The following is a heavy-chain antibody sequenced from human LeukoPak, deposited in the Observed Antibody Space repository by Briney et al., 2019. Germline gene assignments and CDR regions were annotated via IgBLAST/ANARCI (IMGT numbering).Heavy chain of an antibody. V-gene: IGHV3-7*01. CDR2: IKQDGSEK. J-gene: IGHJ2*01. Sequence: GGSLRLSCAASGFTFSSYWMSWVRQAPGKGLEWVANIKQDGSEKYYVDSVKGRFTISRDNAKNSLYLQMSSLTAEDTAVYYCTRDSSSPYWYFNLWGRGTLVTVSS. CDR1: GFTFSSYW. CDR3: TRDSSSPYWYFNL.